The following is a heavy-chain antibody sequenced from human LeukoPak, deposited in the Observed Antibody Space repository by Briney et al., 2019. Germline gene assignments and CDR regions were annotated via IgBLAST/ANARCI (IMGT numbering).Heavy chain of an antibody. CDR2: INPSGGST. J-gene: IGHJ5*02. Sequence: ASVKVSCKASGYTFTSYYMHWVRQAPGQGLEWMGIINPSGGSTSYAQKFQGRVTMTRDTSTSTVYMELSSLRSEDTAVYYCARARYSSGWYTWFDPWGLGTLVTVSS. CDR3: ARARYSSGWYTWFDP. V-gene: IGHV1-46*01. CDR1: GYTFTSYY. D-gene: IGHD6-19*01.